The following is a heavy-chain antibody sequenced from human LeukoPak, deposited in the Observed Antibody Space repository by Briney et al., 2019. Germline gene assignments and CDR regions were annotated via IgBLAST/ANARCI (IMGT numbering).Heavy chain of an antibody. J-gene: IGHJ5*02. CDR1: GYTFTSYA. CDR2: INAGNGNT. D-gene: IGHD1-26*01. Sequence: GASVKVSCKASGYTFTSYAMHWVRQAPGQRLEWMGWINAGNGNTKYSQEFQGRVTITRDTSASTAYMELSSLRSEDMAVYYCARDNSVGETAWWFDPWGQGTLVTVSS. CDR3: ARDNSVGETAWWFDP. V-gene: IGHV1-3*03.